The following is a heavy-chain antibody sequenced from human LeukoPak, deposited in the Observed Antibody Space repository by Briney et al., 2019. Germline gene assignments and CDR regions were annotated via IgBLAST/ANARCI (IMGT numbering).Heavy chain of an antibody. CDR1: GLTFSSYW. D-gene: IGHD5-18*01. J-gene: IGHJ4*02. Sequence: GGSLRLSCAASGLTFSSYWMTWIRQAPGKGLEWVANIKQDGSEKYYVDSVKGRFTISRDNAKNSLYLQINSLRAEDTAVYYCARDTGGGYSCYDCWGQGTLVTVSS. V-gene: IGHV3-7*01. CDR2: IKQDGSEK. CDR3: ARDTGGGYSCYDC.